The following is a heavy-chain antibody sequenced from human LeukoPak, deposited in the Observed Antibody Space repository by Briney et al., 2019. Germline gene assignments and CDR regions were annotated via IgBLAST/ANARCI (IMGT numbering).Heavy chain of an antibody. CDR2: IYYSGST. J-gene: IGHJ6*02. D-gene: IGHD3-10*01. CDR1: GGSFSGYY. Sequence: SETLSLTCAVYGGSFSGYYWSWIRQPPGKGLEWIGYIYYSGSTNYNPSLKSRVTISVDTSKNQFSLKLSSVTAADTAVYYCARDGSRRNYGYYGMDVWGQGTTVTVSS. CDR3: ARDGSRRNYGYYGMDV. V-gene: IGHV4-59*01.